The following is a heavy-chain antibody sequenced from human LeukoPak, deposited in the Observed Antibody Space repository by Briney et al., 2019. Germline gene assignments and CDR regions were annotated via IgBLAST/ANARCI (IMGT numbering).Heavy chain of an antibody. CDR1: GGTFSSYA. CDR2: IIPTFGTA. J-gene: IGHJ4*02. V-gene: IGHV1-69*01. CDR3: ARDAGVVLMVYAISNKYFDY. D-gene: IGHD2-8*01. Sequence: SVKVSCKASGGTFSSYAISWVRQAPGQGLEWMGGIIPTFGTANYAQKFQGRVTITADESTSTAYMELSSLRAEDTAVYYCARDAGVVLMVYAISNKYFDYWGQGTLVTVSS.